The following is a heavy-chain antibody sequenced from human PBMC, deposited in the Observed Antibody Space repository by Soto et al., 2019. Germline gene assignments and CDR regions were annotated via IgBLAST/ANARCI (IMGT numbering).Heavy chain of an antibody. D-gene: IGHD3-22*01. CDR1: GGSISSNY. Sequence: QVQLQESGPGLVKPSETLSLTCTVSGGSISSNYWCWIRLPAGQGLEWIGRVYTSGSTNYNPSLKSRVTMSVDTSKNQFSLKLSSVTAADTAVYYCARGSSGYYYRFDYWGQGTLVTVSS. V-gene: IGHV4-4*07. J-gene: IGHJ4*02. CDR2: VYTSGST. CDR3: ARGSSGYYYRFDY.